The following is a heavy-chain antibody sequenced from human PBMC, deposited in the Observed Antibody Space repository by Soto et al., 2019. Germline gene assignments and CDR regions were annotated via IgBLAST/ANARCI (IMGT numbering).Heavy chain of an antibody. CDR1: GGSFSGYY. J-gene: IGHJ3*02. D-gene: IGHD2-21*02. CDR2: INHSGST. CDR3: APLGDCGGDCYSLDDPFDI. V-gene: IGHV4-34*01. Sequence: KPSETLSLTCAVYGGSFSGYYWSWIRQPPGKGLEWIGEINHSGSTNYNPSLKSRVTISVDTSKNQFSLKLSSVTAADTAVYYCAPLGDCGGDCYSLDDPFDIWGQGTMVTVSS.